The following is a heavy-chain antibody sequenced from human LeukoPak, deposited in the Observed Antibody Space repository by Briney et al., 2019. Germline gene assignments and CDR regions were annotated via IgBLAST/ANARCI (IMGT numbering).Heavy chain of an antibody. Sequence: ASVKVSCKASGYTFTSYGISWVRQAPGQGLEWMGWISAYNGNTNYAQKFQGRVTMTRDMSTRTVYMELSSLRSEDTAVYYCAREYSSSSDYYYYYYMDVWGKGTTVTVSS. J-gene: IGHJ6*03. CDR2: ISAYNGNT. D-gene: IGHD6-13*01. CDR1: GYTFTSYG. CDR3: AREYSSSSDYYYYYYMDV. V-gene: IGHV1-18*01.